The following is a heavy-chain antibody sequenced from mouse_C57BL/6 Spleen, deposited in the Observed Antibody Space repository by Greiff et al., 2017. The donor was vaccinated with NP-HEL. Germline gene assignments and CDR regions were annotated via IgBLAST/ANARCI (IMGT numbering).Heavy chain of an antibody. D-gene: IGHD2-4*01. CDR2: IDPEDGDT. CDR1: GFNITDYY. J-gene: IGHJ2*01. CDR3: ASYDYGGYYFDY. V-gene: IGHV14-2*01. Sequence: VHVKQSGAELVKPGASVKLSCTASGFNITDYYMHWVKQRTEQGLEWIGRIDPEDGDTKYAPKFQGKASITADTSSNTAYLQLSSLTSEDTAVYYCASYDYGGYYFDYWGQGTTLTVSA.